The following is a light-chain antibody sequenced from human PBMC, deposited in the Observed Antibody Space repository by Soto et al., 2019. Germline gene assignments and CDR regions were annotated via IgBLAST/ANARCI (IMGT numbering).Light chain of an antibody. V-gene: IGKV3-15*01. J-gene: IGKJ4*01. CDR1: QTVSSN. Sequence: EVVMTQSPATLSVSPGEGATLSCRASQTVSSNLAWYQQKPGQAPRLLIYGASTRATGIPARFSGSGSGTEFTLTITSLQSEDFAVYYCQQYNNWPPLTFGGGTKVDIK. CDR3: QQYNNWPPLT. CDR2: GAS.